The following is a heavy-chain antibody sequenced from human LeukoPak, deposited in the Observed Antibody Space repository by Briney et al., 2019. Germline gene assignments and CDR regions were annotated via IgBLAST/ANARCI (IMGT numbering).Heavy chain of an antibody. J-gene: IGHJ4*02. Sequence: PSETLSLTCTVSGGSISSYYWSWIRQPPGKGLEWIGYIYYSGSTNYNPSLKSRVTISVDTSKNQFSLKLSSVTAADTAVYYCARRGILTGYYFFDYWGQGTLVPVSS. CDR1: GGSISSYY. V-gene: IGHV4-59*08. CDR2: IYYSGST. D-gene: IGHD3-9*01. CDR3: ARRGILTGYYFFDY.